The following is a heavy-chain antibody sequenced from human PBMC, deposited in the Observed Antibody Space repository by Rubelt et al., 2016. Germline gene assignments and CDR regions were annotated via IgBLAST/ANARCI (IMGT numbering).Heavy chain of an antibody. Sequence: GGGLVQPGGSLRLSCAASGFTVSSNYMSWVRQAPGKGLEWVSRIYSDGTSTNYADSVKGRFTISRDNAKNTLYLQMNSLRVEDTAVYYCTRDRRYFDLWGRGTLVTVPS. V-gene: IGHV3-74*01. CDR2: IYSDGTST. CDR1: GFTVSSNY. CDR3: TRDRRYFDL. J-gene: IGHJ2*01.